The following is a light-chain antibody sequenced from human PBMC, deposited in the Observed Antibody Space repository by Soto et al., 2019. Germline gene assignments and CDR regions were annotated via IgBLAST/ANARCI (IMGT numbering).Light chain of an antibody. CDR2: EVS. CDR1: SREFGGSNY. CDR3: SSYTSSNTLEV. Sequence: QSALIQPASVSGSPGQSITISCTGTSREFGGSNYVSWYQHHPHRAPKLLIYEVSYRPSGVSSRFSGSKSGNTASLTISGLQAEDDADYYCSSYTSSNTLEVFGVGTKVTVL. V-gene: IGLV2-14*01. J-gene: IGLJ1*01.